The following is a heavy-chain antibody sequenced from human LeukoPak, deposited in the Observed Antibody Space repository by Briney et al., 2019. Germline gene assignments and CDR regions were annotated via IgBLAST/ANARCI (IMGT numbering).Heavy chain of an antibody. D-gene: IGHD3-22*01. J-gene: IGHJ6*02. CDR2: IYYSGST. CDR1: GGSISSRNW. CDR3: ARSYYYDSSGYSYYYYGMDV. Sequence: PSETLSLTCAVSGGSISSRNWWSWVRQTPGKGLEWSGYIYYSGSTYYNPSLKSRVTISVDRSKNQFSLKLSSVTAADTAVYYCARSYYYDSSGYSYYYYGMDVWGQGTTVTVSS. V-gene: IGHV4-4*02.